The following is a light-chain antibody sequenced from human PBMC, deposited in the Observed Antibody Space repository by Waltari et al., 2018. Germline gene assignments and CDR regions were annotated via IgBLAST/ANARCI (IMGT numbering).Light chain of an antibody. V-gene: IGKV3-11*01. CDR1: QSVGTY. CDR2: DSS. Sequence: EVVLTQSPAVLSLSPGESATLSCTTSQSVGTYLAWYQQKPGQPPRLLLYDSSNRATGIPARFSGSGSGTDFNLTISSLEPEDFAMYCCQQRFNWPPLTFGGGTKV. CDR3: QQRFNWPPLT. J-gene: IGKJ4*01.